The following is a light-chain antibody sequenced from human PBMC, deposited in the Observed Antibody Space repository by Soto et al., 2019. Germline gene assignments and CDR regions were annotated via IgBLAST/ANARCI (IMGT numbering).Light chain of an antibody. CDR3: AVWDDSLIAYV. CDR1: SSNIGINY. V-gene: IGLV1-47*02. J-gene: IGLJ1*01. CDR2: TND. Sequence: QSVLTQPPSASGTPGQRVTISCSGSSSNIGINYVYWYQQRPGTAPKLLIYTNDQRPSGVPDRFSGSKSGTSASLAISGLRSEDEGDYYCAVWDDSLIAYVFGTGTKVTVL.